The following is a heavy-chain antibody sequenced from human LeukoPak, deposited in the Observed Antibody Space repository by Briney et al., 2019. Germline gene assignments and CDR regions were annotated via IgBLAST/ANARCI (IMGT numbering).Heavy chain of an antibody. D-gene: IGHD6-13*01. CDR1: GVTFRSYG. J-gene: IGHJ4*02. CDR2: ISGGGDST. V-gene: IGHV3-23*01. Sequence: GGTLRLSCAASGVTFRSYGMSWVRQAPGKGLEWVSGISGGGDSTYYADSVRGGFTISGASSKSTLYLQINNVRVDDTAIYNCAKDHGRARSTWYYWGQGALLTVSS. CDR3: AKDHGRARSTWYY.